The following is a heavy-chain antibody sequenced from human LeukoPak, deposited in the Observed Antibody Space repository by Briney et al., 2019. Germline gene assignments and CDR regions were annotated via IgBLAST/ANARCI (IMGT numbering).Heavy chain of an antibody. D-gene: IGHD3-3*01. CDR1: GGSISSYY. V-gene: IGHV4-4*09. CDR3: ARLDYDFWSGYSLFDY. CDR2: IYTSGST. Sequence: SETLSLTCTVSGGSISSYYWSWIRQPPGKGLEWIGYIYTSGSTNYNPSHKSRVTISVDTSKNQFSLKLSSVTAADTAVYYCARLDYDFWSGYSLFDYWGQGTLVTVSS. J-gene: IGHJ4*02.